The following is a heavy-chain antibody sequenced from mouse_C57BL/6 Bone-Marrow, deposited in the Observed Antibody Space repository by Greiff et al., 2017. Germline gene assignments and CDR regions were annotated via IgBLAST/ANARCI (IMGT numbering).Heavy chain of an antibody. Sequence: VQLKESGPGLVKPSQSLSLTCSVTGYSITSGYYWNWIRQFPGNKLEWMGYISYDGSNNYNPSLKNRISITRDTSKNQFFLKLNSVTTEDTATYYCARDGLLLFAYWGQGTLVTVSA. D-gene: IGHD2-3*01. V-gene: IGHV3-6*01. CDR3: ARDGLLLFAY. J-gene: IGHJ3*01. CDR2: ISYDGSN. CDR1: GYSITSGYY.